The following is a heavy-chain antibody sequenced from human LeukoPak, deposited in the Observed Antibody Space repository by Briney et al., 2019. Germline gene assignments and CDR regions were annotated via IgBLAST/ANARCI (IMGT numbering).Heavy chain of an antibody. Sequence: GGSLRLSCAASSFPFSRYTMNWVRQAPGKGLEWVSSISSSSSYIYYADSVKGRFTISRDNSKNTLYLQMNSLRAEDTAVYYCVSAAGTIYYFDYWGQGTLVTVSS. J-gene: IGHJ4*02. V-gene: IGHV3-21*04. CDR3: VSAAGTIYYFDY. D-gene: IGHD6-13*01. CDR1: SFPFSRYT. CDR2: ISSSSSYI.